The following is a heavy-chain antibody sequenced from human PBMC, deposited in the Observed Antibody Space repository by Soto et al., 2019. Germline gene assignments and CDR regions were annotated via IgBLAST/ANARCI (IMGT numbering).Heavy chain of an antibody. D-gene: IGHD3-9*01. V-gene: IGHV3-9*01. CDR3: AKDIIVWGDILTGYSIDY. Sequence: GGSLRLSCAASGFTFDDYAMHWVRQAPGKGLEWVSGISWNSGSIGYADSVKGRFTISRDNAKNSLYLQMNSLRAEDTALYYCAKDIIVWGDILTGYSIDYWGQGTLVTVSS. CDR2: ISWNSGSI. CDR1: GFTFDDYA. J-gene: IGHJ4*02.